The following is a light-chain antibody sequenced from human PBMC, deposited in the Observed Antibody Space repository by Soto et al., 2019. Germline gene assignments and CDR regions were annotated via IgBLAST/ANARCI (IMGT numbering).Light chain of an antibody. Sequence: EIVMTQSPATLSLSPGQRATLSCRASQSVSSKLAWYQQKPGQAPRLLIYGASTRATGIPARFSGSGSGTEFTLTVSSLYSEDFAVYYCQQYNNWPPWTFGQGTKVDIK. J-gene: IGKJ1*01. CDR2: GAS. V-gene: IGKV3-15*01. CDR3: QQYNNWPPWT. CDR1: QSVSSK.